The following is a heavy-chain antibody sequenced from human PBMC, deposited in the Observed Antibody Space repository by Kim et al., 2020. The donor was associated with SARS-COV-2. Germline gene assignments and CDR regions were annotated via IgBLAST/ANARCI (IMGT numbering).Heavy chain of an antibody. D-gene: IGHD5-12*01. Sequence: GSTYYADAVKSRFTISRDKSKNTLYLQMNSLRAEDTAVYVCAKGSGYENWGQGTLVTVSS. CDR2: GST. CDR3: AKGSGYEN. V-gene: IGHV3-23*01. J-gene: IGHJ4*02.